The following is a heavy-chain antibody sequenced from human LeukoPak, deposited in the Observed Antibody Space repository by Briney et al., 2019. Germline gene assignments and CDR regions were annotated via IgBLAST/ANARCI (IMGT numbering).Heavy chain of an antibody. J-gene: IGHJ4*02. V-gene: IGHV3-30-3*01. CDR2: ISYDGSVK. CDR3: ARDLGWLRPFDY. Sequence: PGGSLRLSCAASGFTFSSFAMHWVRQTPGRGLEWVAVISYDGSVKYYADSVKGRFTIPRDNSKNTLYLQMNSLRDEDTAVYYCARDLGWLRPFDYWGQGTLVTVSS. CDR1: GFTFSSFA. D-gene: IGHD5-12*01.